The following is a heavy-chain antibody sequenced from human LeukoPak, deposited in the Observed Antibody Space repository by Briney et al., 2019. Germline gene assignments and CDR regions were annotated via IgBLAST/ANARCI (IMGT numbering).Heavy chain of an antibody. V-gene: IGHV3-33*06. Sequence: PGGSLRLSCAASGFTFSSYGMHWVRQAPGKGLEWVAVIWYDGSNKYYADSVKGRFTVSRDNSKNTLYLQMNSLRAEDTAVYYCAKDERGYYDSSGFFGAIDYWGQGSLVSVSS. D-gene: IGHD3-22*01. CDR2: IWYDGSNK. CDR3: AKDERGYYDSSGFFGAIDY. J-gene: IGHJ4*02. CDR1: GFTFSSYG.